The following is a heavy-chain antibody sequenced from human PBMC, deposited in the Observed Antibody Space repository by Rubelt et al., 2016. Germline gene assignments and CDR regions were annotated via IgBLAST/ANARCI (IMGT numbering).Heavy chain of an antibody. Sequence: VKVSCKASGGTFSSYAISWVRQAPGQGLEWMGRIIPILGIANYAQKFQGRVTITADKSTSTAYMELSSLRSEDTAVYYCARDPTMIVDSRDGYWGQGTLVTVSS. V-gene: IGHV1-69*04. CDR3: ARDPTMIVDSRDGY. CDR1: GGTFSSYA. CDR2: IIPILGIA. D-gene: IGHD3-22*01. J-gene: IGHJ4*02.